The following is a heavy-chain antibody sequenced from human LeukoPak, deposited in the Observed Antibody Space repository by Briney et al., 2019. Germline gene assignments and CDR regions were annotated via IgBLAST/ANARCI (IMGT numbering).Heavy chain of an antibody. D-gene: IGHD3-16*02. CDR1: GGSISSYY. V-gene: IGHV4-59*01. CDR3: ARDSPPLEVYYDYVWGSYRYTHGMDV. J-gene: IGHJ6*02. CDR2: IYYSGST. Sequence: SETLSLTCTVSGGSISSYYWSWIRQPPGKGLEWIGYIYYSGSTNYNPSLKSRVTISVDTSKNQFSLKLSSVTAADTAVYYCARDSPPLEVYYDYVWGSYRYTHGMDVRGQGTTVTVSS.